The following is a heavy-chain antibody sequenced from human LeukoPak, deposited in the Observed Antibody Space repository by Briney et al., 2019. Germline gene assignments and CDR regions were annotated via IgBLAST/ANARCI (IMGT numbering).Heavy chain of an antibody. CDR1: GFTFSSYG. CDR2: IRFDASNY. V-gene: IGHV3-30*02. CDR3: AKDLSGGYRSYYFDF. D-gene: IGHD5-18*01. Sequence: GGTLRLSCAASGFTFSSYGMHWVRQAPGKGLKWVAFIRFDASNYYYTDSVKGRFTISRDNSKNTLYLQMNSLINEDTAVYFCAKDLSGGYRSYYFDFWGQGTPVTVSS. J-gene: IGHJ4*02.